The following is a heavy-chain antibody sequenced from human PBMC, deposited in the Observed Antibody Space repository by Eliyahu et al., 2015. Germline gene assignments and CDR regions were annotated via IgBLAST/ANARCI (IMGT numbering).Heavy chain of an antibody. CDR2: ISVNNDNT. Sequence: QVQLVQSGAEVKKPGASVRVSCKPSGYSFTRYGISWVRQAPGQGLEWMGWISVNNDNTNYAQKFQGRVTMTTDTSTTTAYMELRSLRSDDTARYYCVRSSYASSWGAAFDIWGQGTMVTVSS. CDR1: GYSFTRYG. J-gene: IGHJ3*02. CDR3: VRSSYASSWGAAFDI. V-gene: IGHV1-18*01. D-gene: IGHD6-13*01.